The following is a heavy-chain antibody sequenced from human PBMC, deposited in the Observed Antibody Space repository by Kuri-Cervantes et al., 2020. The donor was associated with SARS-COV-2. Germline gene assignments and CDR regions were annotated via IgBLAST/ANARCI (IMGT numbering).Heavy chain of an antibody. V-gene: IGHV3-66*02. CDR3: ARDLGTIQGRDY. CDR2: IYSGGST. D-gene: IGHD1-1*01. Sequence: ETLSLTCAASGFTVSSNYMSWVRQAPGKGLEWVSVIYSGGSTYYADSVKGRFTISRDNSKNTLYLQMNSLRAEDTAVYYCARDLGTIQGRDYWGHGTLVTVSS. CDR1: GFTVSSNY. J-gene: IGHJ4*01.